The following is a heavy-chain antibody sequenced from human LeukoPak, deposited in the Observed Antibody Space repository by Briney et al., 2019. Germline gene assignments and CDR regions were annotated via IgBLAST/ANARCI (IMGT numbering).Heavy chain of an antibody. J-gene: IGHJ4*02. CDR2: IYYSGST. V-gene: IGHV4-59*01. D-gene: IGHD3-10*01. CDR1: GGSISSYY. CDR3: ARSMVRVLFDY. Sequence: PSETLSLTCTVSGGSISSYYWSWIRQPPGKGLEWIGYIYYSGSTNYNPSLKSRVTISVDTSKNQFSLKLSSVTAADTAVYYCARSMVRVLFDYWGQGTLVTVSS.